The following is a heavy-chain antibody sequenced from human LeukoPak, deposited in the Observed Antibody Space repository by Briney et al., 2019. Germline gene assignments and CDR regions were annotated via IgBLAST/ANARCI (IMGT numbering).Heavy chain of an antibody. D-gene: IGHD4-17*01. CDR2: IIPIFGTA. Sequence: AASVKVSCKASGGTFSSYAISWGRQAPGQGLEWMGGIIPIFGTANYAQKFQGRVTITADESTSTAYMELSSLRSEDTAVYYCATTILTTVTDNYGMDVWGQGTTVTVSS. V-gene: IGHV1-69*13. J-gene: IGHJ6*02. CDR1: GGTFSSYA. CDR3: ATTILTTVTDNYGMDV.